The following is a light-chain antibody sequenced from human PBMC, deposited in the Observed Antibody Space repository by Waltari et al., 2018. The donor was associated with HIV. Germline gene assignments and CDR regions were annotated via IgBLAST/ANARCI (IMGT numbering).Light chain of an antibody. CDR1: SWHRTYA. Sequence: QVVLTQSPSASASLGASVKLTCTLRSWHRTYAVAWHKQQTEKGPRYLIKLNSDGNHYKGDGVPDRFSASSSGAERYLTISSIQSEDEAYYYCQTWGTGFVVFGGGTKLTVL. CDR2: LNSDGNH. V-gene: IGLV4-69*01. J-gene: IGLJ2*01. CDR3: QTWGTGFVV.